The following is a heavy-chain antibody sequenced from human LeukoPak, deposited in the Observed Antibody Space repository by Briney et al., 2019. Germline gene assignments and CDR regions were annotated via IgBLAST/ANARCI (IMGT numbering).Heavy chain of an antibody. Sequence: SQTLSLTCTVSGGSISSGSYYWSWIRQPAGKGLEWIGRIYTSGSTNYNPSLKSRVTISVDTSKNQFSLKLSSVTAADTAVYYCARNPNPWNFRSWFDHWGQGILVTVSS. CDR3: ARNPNPWNFRSWFDH. CDR1: GGSISSGSYY. V-gene: IGHV4-61*02. D-gene: IGHD1-7*01. J-gene: IGHJ5*02. CDR2: IYTSGST.